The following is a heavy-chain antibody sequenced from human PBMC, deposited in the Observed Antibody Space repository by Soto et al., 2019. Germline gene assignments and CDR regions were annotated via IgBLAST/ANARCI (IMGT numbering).Heavy chain of an antibody. V-gene: IGHV1-18*01. CDR3: ARGRYGDY. D-gene: IGHD1-1*01. CDR1: GYTFTSYG. CDR2: ISAHNGNT. J-gene: IGHJ4*02. Sequence: SVKVSCRGSGYTFTSYGITWVRQAPGQGLEWMGWISAHNGNTNYAXKLQGRVTVTRDTSPSTAYMELRSLISDDTAVYYCARGRYGDYWGQGALVPVSS.